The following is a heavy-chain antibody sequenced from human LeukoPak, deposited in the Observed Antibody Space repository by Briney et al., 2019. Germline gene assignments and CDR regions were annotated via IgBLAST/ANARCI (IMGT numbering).Heavy chain of an antibody. D-gene: IGHD6-13*01. CDR1: GFTFRDYW. CDR2: VKQDGTEK. Sequence: GGPLRLSCEASGFTFRDYWMTWVRQAPGEGLEWVANVKQDGTEKFYVDSVKGRFTISRDNGKNSLYLQMNSLRVEDTAIYYCARAGGTSWADYWGQGTLVTVSS. CDR3: ARAGGTSWADY. J-gene: IGHJ4*02. V-gene: IGHV3-7*01.